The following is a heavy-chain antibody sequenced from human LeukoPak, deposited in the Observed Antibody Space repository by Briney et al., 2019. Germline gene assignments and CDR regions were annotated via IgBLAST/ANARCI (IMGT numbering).Heavy chain of an antibody. CDR2: ICTSGRT. D-gene: IGHD3/OR15-3a*01. CDR3: ARSDGLCDY. Sequence: SSPTLSLTCTVSGGSISSYYWSWIRHPAGKGLGWIGRICTSGRTNYNPSLKSRVTMSVDTSKNQFSRKLSSVAAADTAVYYCARSDGLCDYWGQGTLVSVSS. CDR1: GGSISSYY. V-gene: IGHV4-4*07. J-gene: IGHJ4*02.